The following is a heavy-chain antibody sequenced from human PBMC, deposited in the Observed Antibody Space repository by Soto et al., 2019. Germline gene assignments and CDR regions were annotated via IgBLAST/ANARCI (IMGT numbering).Heavy chain of an antibody. V-gene: IGHV4-4*02. J-gene: IGHJ4*02. CDR3: ARDQGSYPGD. CDR2: IHHSGST. Sequence: QVQLQESGPGLVRPSGTVSLTCAVSGVSISSDNWWSWVRQPPGKALEWIGEIHHSGSTNYNPSLKSRVTMSVFPSKDLFSLTLNSVTAADTAFYYCARDQGSYPGDRGQGTLVSVSS. CDR1: GVSISSDNW. D-gene: IGHD1-26*01.